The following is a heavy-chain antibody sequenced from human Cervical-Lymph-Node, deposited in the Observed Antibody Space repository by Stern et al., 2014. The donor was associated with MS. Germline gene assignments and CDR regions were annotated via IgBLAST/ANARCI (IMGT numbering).Heavy chain of an antibody. CDR1: GFNFSRYS. Sequence: QLVESGGALVQPGGSLRLSCSASGFNFSRYSLNWVRQAPGKGLEWVSYMSSSIMGTYYADSVEGRFTISRDNAKNSLYLQMHSLRDEDTAVYYCARDGQLGPGFDAWGQGTLVTVSS. V-gene: IGHV3-48*02. J-gene: IGHJ5*02. CDR3: ARDGQLGPGFDA. D-gene: IGHD6-6*01. CDR2: MSSSIMGT.